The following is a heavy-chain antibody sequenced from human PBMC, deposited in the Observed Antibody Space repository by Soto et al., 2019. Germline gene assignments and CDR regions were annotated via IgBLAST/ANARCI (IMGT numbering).Heavy chain of an antibody. CDR2: VSYDGNSR. Sequence: PEVSLRLSCATSGFSFTDFGMHWVRQAPGNGPERVAVVSYDGNSRYYSDSVKGRFAISRDSSNSTLYLHMNSLRAEDTAVYYCAKAITYSETSRFGHWGQGTRVTVAS. D-gene: IGHD3-10*01. CDR3: AKAITYSETSRFGH. J-gene: IGHJ5*02. V-gene: IGHV3-30*18. CDR1: GFSFTDFG.